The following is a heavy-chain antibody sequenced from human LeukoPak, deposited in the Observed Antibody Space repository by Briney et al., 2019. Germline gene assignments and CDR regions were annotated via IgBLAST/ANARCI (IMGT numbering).Heavy chain of an antibody. CDR3: ARVQGRNDYAYYYGMDV. CDR1: GYTFTSYY. D-gene: IGHD4-17*01. Sequence: ASVKVSCKASGYTFTSYYMHWVRQAPGQGLEWMGIINPSGGSTSYAQKFQGRVTMTRDTSTSTVYMELSSLRSEDTAVYYCARVQGRNDYAYYYGMDVWGQGTTVTVSS. J-gene: IGHJ6*02. V-gene: IGHV1-46*01. CDR2: INPSGGST.